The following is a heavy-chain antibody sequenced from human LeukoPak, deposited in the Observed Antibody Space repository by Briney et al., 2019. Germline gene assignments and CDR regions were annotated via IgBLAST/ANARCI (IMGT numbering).Heavy chain of an antibody. V-gene: IGHV3-9*03. J-gene: IGHJ4*02. CDR2: ISWNSGSI. Sequence: GRSLRLSCAASGFTFDDYAMHWVRQAPGKGLEWVSGISWNSGSIGYADSVKGRFTISRDNAKNSLYLQMNSLRAEDMALYYCAKDSSSWLEYYFDYWSQGTLVTVSS. CDR3: AKDSSSWLEYYFDY. D-gene: IGHD6-13*01. CDR1: GFTFDDYA.